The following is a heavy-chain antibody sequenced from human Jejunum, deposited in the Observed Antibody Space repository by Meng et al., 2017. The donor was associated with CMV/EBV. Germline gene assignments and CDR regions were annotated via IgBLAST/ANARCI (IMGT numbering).Heavy chain of an antibody. V-gene: IGHV3-23*01. Sequence: LGLSCVVSGLTFSTYALNWVRQAPGRGLEWVSGITSDGAPYYADSMKGRFTISRDNSKSTHYLQLSSLRAEDTALYYCTSGRPGDFGHWAQGTLVTVSS. CDR3: TSGRPGDFGH. CDR2: ITSDGAP. J-gene: IGHJ4*02. CDR1: GLTFSTYA. D-gene: IGHD1-1*01.